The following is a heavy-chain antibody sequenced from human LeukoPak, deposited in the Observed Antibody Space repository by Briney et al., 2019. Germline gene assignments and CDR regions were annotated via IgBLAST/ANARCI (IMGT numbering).Heavy chain of an antibody. V-gene: IGHV5-51*01. Sequence: GESLKISSKGSGYTFTTYWIGWVRQMPGRGLEWMGFIYPADSHTTYSQSFQGQVTISADRSISTAYLQWSSLKASDTAMYYCARLYCSTTSCPGRGPYFHYWAQGTLVTVSS. CDR2: IYPADSHT. J-gene: IGHJ4*02. D-gene: IGHD2-2*01. CDR3: ARLYCSTTSCPGRGPYFHY. CDR1: GYTFTTYW.